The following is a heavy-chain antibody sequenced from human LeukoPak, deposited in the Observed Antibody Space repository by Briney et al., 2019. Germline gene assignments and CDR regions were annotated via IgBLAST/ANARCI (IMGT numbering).Heavy chain of an antibody. Sequence: GGSLRLSCAASGFTFSSYGMHWVRQAPGKGLEWVAFIRYDGSNKYYADSVKGRFTISRDNSKNTLYLQINSLRAEDTAVYYCATPSDYGDYYFDYWGQGTLVTVSS. CDR1: GFTFSSYG. V-gene: IGHV3-30*02. D-gene: IGHD4-17*01. CDR2: IRYDGSNK. CDR3: ATPSDYGDYYFDY. J-gene: IGHJ4*02.